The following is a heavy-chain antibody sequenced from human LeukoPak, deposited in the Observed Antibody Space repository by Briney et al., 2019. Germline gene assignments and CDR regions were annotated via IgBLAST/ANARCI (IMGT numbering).Heavy chain of an antibody. J-gene: IGHJ4*02. CDR2: IIPIFGTA. D-gene: IGHD3-3*01. CDR1: GGTFSSYA. CDR3: ATYRATRRITIFGVVIIRTFDY. Sequence: SVKVSCKASGGTFSSYAISWVRQAPGQGLEWMGGIIPIFGTANYAQKFQGRVTITADESTSTAYMELSSLRSEDTAVYYCATYRATRRITIFGVVIIRTFDYWGQGTLVTVSS. V-gene: IGHV1-69*13.